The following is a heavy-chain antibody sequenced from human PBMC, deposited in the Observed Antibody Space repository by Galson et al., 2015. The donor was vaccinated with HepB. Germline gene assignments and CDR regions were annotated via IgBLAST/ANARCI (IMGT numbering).Heavy chain of an antibody. V-gene: IGHV1-18*04. CDR2: ISAYNGNT. D-gene: IGHD2-15*01. CDR1: GYTFTSYG. CDR3: ARASYCSGGSCYAYYYYGMDV. J-gene: IGHJ6*02. Sequence: SVKVSCKASGYTFTSYGISWVRQAPGQGLEWMGWISAYNGNTNYAQKLQGRVTMTTDTSTSTAYMELRSLRSDDTAVYYCARASYCSGGSCYAYYYYGMDVWGQGTTVTVSS.